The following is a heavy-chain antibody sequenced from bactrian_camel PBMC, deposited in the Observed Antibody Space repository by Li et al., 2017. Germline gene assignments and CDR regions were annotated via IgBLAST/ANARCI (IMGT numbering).Heavy chain of an antibody. CDR3: VQTGFAWSFDY. J-gene: IGHJ4*01. V-gene: IGHV3S5*01. D-gene: IGHD1*01. CDR2: ILSDGSKL. CDR1: GFTFENWY. Sequence: QVQLVESGGGSVQAEGSLRLSCAASGFTFENWYMAWVRQAPGKGLEWVSSILSDGSKLFYTDNVKGRFTISRDDAKNTLWLQLDDLTTEDTAMYYCVQTGFAWSFDYWGQGTQVTVS.